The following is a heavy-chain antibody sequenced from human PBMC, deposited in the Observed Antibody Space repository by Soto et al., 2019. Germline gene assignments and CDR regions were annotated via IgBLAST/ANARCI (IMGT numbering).Heavy chain of an antibody. CDR1: GFTFSSFA. Sequence: GGSLRLSCAASGFTFSSFAMNWVRQAPGKGLEWVSSISSTTNYIYYGDSMKGRFTISRDNAKNSLYLEMNSLRAEDTAVYYCARESEDLTSNFDYWGQGTLVTVSS. J-gene: IGHJ4*02. CDR3: ARESEDLTSNFDY. CDR2: ISSTTNYI. V-gene: IGHV3-21*06.